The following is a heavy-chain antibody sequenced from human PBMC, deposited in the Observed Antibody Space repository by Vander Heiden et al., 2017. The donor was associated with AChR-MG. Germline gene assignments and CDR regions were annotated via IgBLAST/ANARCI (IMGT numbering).Heavy chain of an antibody. D-gene: IGHD4-4*01. CDR2: IYYSGST. V-gene: IGHV4-59*01. CDR1: GGSISSYY. CDR3: ARWRPTDGFPTYYFDY. Sequence: QVQLQESGPGLVKPSETLSLTCTVSGGSISSYYWSWIRQPPGKGLEWIGYIYYSGSTNYNPSLKSRVTISVDTSKNQFSLKLSSVTAADTAVYYCARWRPTDGFPTYYFDYWGQGTLVTVSS. J-gene: IGHJ4*02.